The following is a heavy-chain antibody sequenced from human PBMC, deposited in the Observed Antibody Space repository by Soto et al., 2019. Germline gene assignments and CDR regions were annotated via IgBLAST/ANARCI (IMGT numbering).Heavy chain of an antibody. J-gene: IGHJ6*02. Sequence: PSETLSLTCTVSGGSISSYYWSWIRQPPGKGLEWIGYIYFSGSTNYNASLKSRVTISVDTSKNQFSLKLSSVTAADTAVYYCARDRITMVRGVIYYYYGMDVWGQGTTVTVSS. D-gene: IGHD3-10*01. CDR3: ARDRITMVRGVIYYYYGMDV. CDR2: IYFSGST. V-gene: IGHV4-59*12. CDR1: GGSISSYY.